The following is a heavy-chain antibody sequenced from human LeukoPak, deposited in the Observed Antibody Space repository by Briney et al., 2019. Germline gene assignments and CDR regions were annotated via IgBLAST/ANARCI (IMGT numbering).Heavy chain of an antibody. CDR3: ARLAFGPLGGGRTHKYYYYGMDV. CDR2: INHSGNT. CDR1: GGSLRGYY. J-gene: IGHJ6*02. V-gene: IGHV4-34*01. D-gene: IGHD2-15*01. Sequence: SETLCLTCALCGGSLRGYYWSWIPQPPGKGREWRGDINHSGNTNYNPDLKSRVPISVDTSKNQFSLTLSSVPAADTAVYYCARLAFGPLGGGRTHKYYYYGMDVWGQGTTVTVSS.